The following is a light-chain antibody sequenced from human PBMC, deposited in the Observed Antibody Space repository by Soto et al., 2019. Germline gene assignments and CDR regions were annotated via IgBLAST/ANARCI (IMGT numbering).Light chain of an antibody. Sequence: QSALTQPPSASGSPGQSVTISCTGTSSDVGAYNYVSWYQQHPGKAPKLMIYGNSNRPSGVPDRFSGSKSGTSASLAITGLQAEDEADYYCQSYDSSLSGSVVFGGGTKLTVL. J-gene: IGLJ2*01. CDR1: SSDVGAYNY. V-gene: IGLV2-8*01. CDR3: QSYDSSLSGSVV. CDR2: GNS.